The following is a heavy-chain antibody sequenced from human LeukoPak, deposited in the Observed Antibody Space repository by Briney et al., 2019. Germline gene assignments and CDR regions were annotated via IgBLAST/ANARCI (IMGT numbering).Heavy chain of an antibody. Sequence: ASVKVSCKASGYTFTSYAMNWVRQAPGQGLEWMGWINTNTGKPTYAQGFTGRFVFSLDSFVSTAYLQINSLNAEGTAVYYCARAASLDYWGQGTLVTVSS. CDR2: INTNTGKP. D-gene: IGHD2-2*01. CDR1: GYTFTSYA. CDR3: ARAASLDY. V-gene: IGHV7-4-1*02. J-gene: IGHJ4*02.